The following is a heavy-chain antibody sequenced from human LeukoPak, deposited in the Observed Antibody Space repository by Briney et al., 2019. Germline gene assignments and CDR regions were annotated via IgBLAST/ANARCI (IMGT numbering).Heavy chain of an antibody. J-gene: IGHJ6*02. Sequence: GGSLRLSCAASGFTVSSNYMSWVRQAPGKGLEWVSVIYSCGSTYYADSVKGRFTISRDNSKNTLYLQMNSLRAEDTAVYYCAKDISGSYYYGMDVWGQGTTVTVSS. CDR2: IYSCGST. D-gene: IGHD1-26*01. CDR3: AKDISGSYYYGMDV. CDR1: GFTVSSNY. V-gene: IGHV3-66*03.